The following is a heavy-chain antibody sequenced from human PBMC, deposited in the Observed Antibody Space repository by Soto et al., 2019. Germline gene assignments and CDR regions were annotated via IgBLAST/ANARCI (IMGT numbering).Heavy chain of an antibody. J-gene: IGHJ5*02. CDR3: AREARYSGSYSGWFDP. Sequence: QVQLVQSGAEVKKPGASVKVSCKASGYTFTSYDINWVRQATGQGLEWMGWMNPNSGNTGYAQKFQGRVTMTRNTSVSTVYMELSSLRSEDTAVYYGAREARYSGSYSGWFDPWGQGTLVTVSS. D-gene: IGHD1-26*01. CDR2: MNPNSGNT. V-gene: IGHV1-8*01. CDR1: GYTFTSYD.